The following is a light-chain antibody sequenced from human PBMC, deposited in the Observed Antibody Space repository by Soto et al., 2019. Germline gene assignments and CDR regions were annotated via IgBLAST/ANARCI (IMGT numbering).Light chain of an antibody. V-gene: IGKV1-39*01. CDR1: QSISSY. CDR3: QQSYSRVT. Sequence: DIQMTQSPSSLSASVGDGVTITSRAIQSISSYVSWYQQRPGKAPKLLIYAASRLQSGVPSRFSGSRSGTDFTLTISSLQPEDFATYYCQQSYSRVTFGQGTKVDIK. J-gene: IGKJ1*01. CDR2: AAS.